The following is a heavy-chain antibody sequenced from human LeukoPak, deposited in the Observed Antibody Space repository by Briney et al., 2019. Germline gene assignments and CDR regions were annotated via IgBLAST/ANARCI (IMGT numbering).Heavy chain of an antibody. Sequence: KASETLSLTCAVYGGSFSGYYWSWIRQPPGKGLEWTGEINHSGSTNYNPSLKSRVTISVDRSKNQFSLKLSSVTAADTAVYYCARVRSGDWGQGTMVTVSS. CDR3: ARVRSGD. CDR2: INHSGST. CDR1: GGSFSGYY. V-gene: IGHV4-34*01. D-gene: IGHD7-27*01. J-gene: IGHJ3*01.